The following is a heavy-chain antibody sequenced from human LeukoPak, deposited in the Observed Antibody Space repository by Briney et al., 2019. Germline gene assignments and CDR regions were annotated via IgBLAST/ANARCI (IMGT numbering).Heavy chain of an antibody. CDR1: GFTFSSYA. Sequence: GGSLRLSCAASGFTFSSYAMSWVRQAPGKGMEWVSAISGSGGSTYYADSVKGRFTISRDNSKNTLYLQMNSLRAEDTAVYYCAKGLYDSSGYYYDYWGQGTLVTVSS. CDR3: AKGLYDSSGYYYDY. V-gene: IGHV3-23*01. CDR2: ISGSGGST. D-gene: IGHD3-22*01. J-gene: IGHJ4*02.